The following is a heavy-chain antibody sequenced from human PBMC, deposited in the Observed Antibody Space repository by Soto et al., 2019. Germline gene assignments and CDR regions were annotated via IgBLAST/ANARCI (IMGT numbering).Heavy chain of an antibody. D-gene: IGHD6-19*01. V-gene: IGHV2-5*02. CDR2: IYWDDAK. Sequence: QITLKESGPTLVKPTQTLTLTCTFSGFSLSTSGVGVGWIRQPPGKALEWLALIYWDDAKRYSPSLKSRLTITKDTSKNQVVLTMTNMDPVDTATYYCAHSSEKQWLESEYCQHWGQGTLVTVSS. J-gene: IGHJ1*01. CDR1: GFSLSTSGVG. CDR3: AHSSEKQWLESEYCQH.